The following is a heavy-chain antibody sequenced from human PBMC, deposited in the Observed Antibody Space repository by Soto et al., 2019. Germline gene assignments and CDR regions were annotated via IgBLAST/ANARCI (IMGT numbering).Heavy chain of an antibody. CDR1: GFSFGTYT. Sequence: EVQLVESGGGLVKPGGSLRLSCAASGFSFGTYTLNWVRQAPGKGLEWVSSISSRGTSKYYAESVRGRFTISRDNAKNSLYLQMNSLRAEDTAVYYCARDLKGEEDQLTPIYFDYWGQGSLVTVSS. V-gene: IGHV3-21*01. D-gene: IGHD1-1*01. CDR3: ARDLKGEEDQLTPIYFDY. CDR2: ISSRGTSK. J-gene: IGHJ4*02.